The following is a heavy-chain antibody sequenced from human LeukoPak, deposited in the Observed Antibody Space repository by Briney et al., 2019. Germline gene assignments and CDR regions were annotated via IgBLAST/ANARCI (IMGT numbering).Heavy chain of an antibody. Sequence: SETLSLTCTVSGGSISSSSYYWGWIRQPPGKGLEWIGSIYYSGSTYYNPSLKSRVTISVDTSKNQFSLKLSPVTAADTAVYYCARGLTVAGRNFDYWGQGTLVTVSS. CDR3: ARGLTVAGRNFDY. CDR2: IYYSGST. V-gene: IGHV4-39*07. D-gene: IGHD6-19*01. CDR1: GGSISSSSYY. J-gene: IGHJ4*02.